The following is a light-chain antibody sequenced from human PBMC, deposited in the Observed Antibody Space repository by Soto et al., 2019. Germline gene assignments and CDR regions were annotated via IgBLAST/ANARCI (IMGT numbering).Light chain of an antibody. J-gene: IGKJ1*01. CDR3: QQYNSYSWT. V-gene: IGKV1-5*01. CDR1: QSISSL. CDR2: DAP. Sequence: IQMTQSPSTLSASVGDRVTMTCRASQSISSLLAWHQQKPGNAPRLLIYDAPSLESGVPSRFSGSGSGTEFTLTISSLQADDFATYYCQQYNSYSWTFGQGTKVDIK.